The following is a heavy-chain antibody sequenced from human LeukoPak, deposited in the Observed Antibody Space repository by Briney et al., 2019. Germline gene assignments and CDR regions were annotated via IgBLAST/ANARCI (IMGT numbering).Heavy chain of an antibody. D-gene: IGHD1-26*01. CDR3: ARDSERVFQH. J-gene: IGHJ1*01. CDR1: GFTFSSYS. CDR2: ISSSSSTI. V-gene: IGHV3-48*04. Sequence: GGSLRLSCAASGFTFSSYSMNWVRQAPGKGLEWVSYISSSSSTIYYADSVKGRFTISRDNAKNSLYLQMTSLRAEDTAVYYCARDSERVFQHWGQGTLVTVSS.